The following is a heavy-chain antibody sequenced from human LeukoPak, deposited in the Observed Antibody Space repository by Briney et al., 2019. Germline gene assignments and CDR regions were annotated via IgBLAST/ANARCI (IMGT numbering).Heavy chain of an antibody. D-gene: IGHD1/OR15-1a*01. CDR2: ISGSGGST. Sequence: GGSLRLSCAASGFTFSSYAMSWVRQAPGKGLEWVSAISGSGGSTYYADSVKGRFTISRDNSKNTLYLQMNSLRAEDTAVYYCARALQTNYYYYAMDVWGQGTTVTVSS. V-gene: IGHV3-23*01. CDR1: GFTFSSYA. CDR3: ARALQTNYYYYAMDV. J-gene: IGHJ6*02.